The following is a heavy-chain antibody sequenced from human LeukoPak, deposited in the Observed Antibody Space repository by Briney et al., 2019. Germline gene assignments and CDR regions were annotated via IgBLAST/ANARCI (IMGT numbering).Heavy chain of an antibody. CDR1: GYIFTGYY. Sequence: ASVKVSCKASGYIFTGYYIHWVRQAPGQGLEWMGWINAYSGGTNYAQKFQGSVTMTRDTSISTAYMEVRRLRSDDTAVYFCARVNGYYDSSGYLAYWGQGTLVTVSS. CDR2: INAYSGGT. D-gene: IGHD3-22*01. V-gene: IGHV1-2*02. CDR3: ARVNGYYDSSGYLAY. J-gene: IGHJ4*02.